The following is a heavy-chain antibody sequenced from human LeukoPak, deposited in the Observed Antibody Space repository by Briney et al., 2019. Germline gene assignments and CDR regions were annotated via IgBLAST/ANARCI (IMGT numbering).Heavy chain of an antibody. CDR3: ARLDCISDTCYNY. D-gene: IGHD2-21*01. CDR2: INYSGSS. Sequence: SETLSLTCIVSGDSISSDYWSWIRQSPGKGLEWIGYINYSGSSDYNPSFKSRVTISVDRSKNQVSLKMRSVTAADTAVYYCARLDCISDTCYNYWALGALVTVSS. J-gene: IGHJ4*02. CDR1: GDSISSDY. V-gene: IGHV4-59*08.